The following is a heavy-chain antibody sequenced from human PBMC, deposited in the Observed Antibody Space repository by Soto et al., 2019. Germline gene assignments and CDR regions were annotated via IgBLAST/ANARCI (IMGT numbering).Heavy chain of an antibody. CDR3: ARYHYRRVYYYFDY. J-gene: IGHJ4*02. CDR1: GYTFTSYA. V-gene: IGHV1-3*01. D-gene: IGHD3-16*02. CDR2: INAGNGNT. Sequence: ASVKVSCKASGYTFTSYAMHWVRQAPGQRLEWMGWINAGNGNTKYSQKFQGRVTITRDTSASTAYMELSSLRSEDTAAYYCARYHYRRVYYYFDYWGQGTLGTVS.